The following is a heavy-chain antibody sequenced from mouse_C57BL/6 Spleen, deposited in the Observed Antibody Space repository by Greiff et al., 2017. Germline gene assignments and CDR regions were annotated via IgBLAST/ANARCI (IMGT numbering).Heavy chain of an antibody. CDR3: ARDEAYGSSYGYFDV. Sequence: QVQLQQSGAELVKPGASVKISCKASGYAFSSYWMNWVKQRPGKGLEWIGQIYPGDGDTNYNGKFKGKATLTADKSSSTAYMQLSSLTSEDSAVYFCARDEAYGSSYGYFDVWGTGTTVTVSS. CDR2: IYPGDGDT. J-gene: IGHJ1*03. CDR1: GYAFSSYW. D-gene: IGHD1-1*01. V-gene: IGHV1-80*01.